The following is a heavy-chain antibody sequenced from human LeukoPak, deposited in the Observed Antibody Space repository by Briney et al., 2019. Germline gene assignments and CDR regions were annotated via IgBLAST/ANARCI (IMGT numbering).Heavy chain of an antibody. CDR1: GGSISSSSYY. Sequence: SETLSLTCTVSGGSISSSSYYWSWIRQPPGKGLEWIGSIYYSGSTYYNPSLKSRVTISVDTSKNQFSLKLSSVTAADTAVYYCASIDGYKPCFDYWGQGTLVTVSS. D-gene: IGHD5-24*01. CDR2: IYYSGST. V-gene: IGHV4-39*01. J-gene: IGHJ4*02. CDR3: ASIDGYKPCFDY.